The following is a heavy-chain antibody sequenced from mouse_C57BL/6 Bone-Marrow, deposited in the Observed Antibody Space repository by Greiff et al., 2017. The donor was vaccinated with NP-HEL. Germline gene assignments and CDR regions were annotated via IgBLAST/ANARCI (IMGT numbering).Heavy chain of an antibody. CDR3: ARDYGSSYWYFDV. CDR2: IDPSDSYT. V-gene: IGHV1-69*01. Sequence: QVQLQQPGAELVMPGASVKLSCKASGYTFTSYWMHWVKQRPGQGLEWIGEIDPSDSYTNYNQKFKGKSTLTVDKSSSTAYMQLSSLTSEDSAVYYCARDYGSSYWYFDVWGTGTTVTGSS. CDR1: GYTFTSYW. D-gene: IGHD1-1*01. J-gene: IGHJ1*03.